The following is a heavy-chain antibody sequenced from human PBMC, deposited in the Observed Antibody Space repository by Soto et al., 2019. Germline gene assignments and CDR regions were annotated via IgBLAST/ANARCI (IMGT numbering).Heavy chain of an antibody. CDR3: AKAQLSRVEMATINY. J-gene: IGHJ4*02. D-gene: IGHD5-12*01. CDR1: GFTFSSYA. CDR2: ISGSGGST. V-gene: IGHV3-23*01. Sequence: GGSLRLSCAAPGFTFSSYAMSWVRQAPGKGLEWVSAISGSGGSTYYADSVKGRFTISRDNSKNTLYLQMNSLRAEDTAVYYCAKAQLSRVEMATINYWGQGTLVTVSS.